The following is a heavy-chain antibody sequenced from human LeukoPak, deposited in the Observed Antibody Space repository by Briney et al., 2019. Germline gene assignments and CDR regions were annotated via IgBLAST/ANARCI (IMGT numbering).Heavy chain of an antibody. CDR1: GGSISSGDYY. J-gene: IGHJ4*02. Sequence: NPSETLYLTCTVSGGSISSGDYYWSWICQPPEKGLEWIGHIYYSGSTYYIPSLKSRVTMSVDTSKNQFSLKLSSVTAADTAVFYCARLHSAAMVFDYWGQGTLVTVSS. V-gene: IGHV4-30-4*08. CDR2: IYYSGST. CDR3: ARLHSAAMVFDY. D-gene: IGHD2-2*01.